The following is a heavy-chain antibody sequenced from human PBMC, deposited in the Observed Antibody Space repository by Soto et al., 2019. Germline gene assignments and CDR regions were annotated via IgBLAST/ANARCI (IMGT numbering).Heavy chain of an antibody. CDR1: GYTFTSYA. D-gene: IGHD3-3*01. Sequence: GASVKVSCKASGYTFTSYAMHWVRQAPGQRLEWMGWINAGNGNTKYSQKFQGRVTITRDTSASTAYMELSSLRSEDTAVYYCARLNDFWSGPYYYYGMDVWGQGTTVTVSS. J-gene: IGHJ6*02. CDR2: INAGNGNT. V-gene: IGHV1-3*01. CDR3: ARLNDFWSGPYYYYGMDV.